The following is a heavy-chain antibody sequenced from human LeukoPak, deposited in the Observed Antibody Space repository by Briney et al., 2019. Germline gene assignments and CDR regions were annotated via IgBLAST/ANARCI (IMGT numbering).Heavy chain of an antibody. J-gene: IGHJ3*02. CDR3: ARAQVVVVTGFDAFDI. Sequence: SETLSLTCTVSGGSISSGSDYWSWIRQPAGKGLEWIGRIYTSGSTNYNPSLKSRVTISVDTSKNQFSLKLSSVTAADTAVYYCARAQVVVVTGFDAFDIWGQGTMVTVSS. V-gene: IGHV4-61*02. CDR2: IYTSGST. CDR1: GGSISSGSDY. D-gene: IGHD2-21*02.